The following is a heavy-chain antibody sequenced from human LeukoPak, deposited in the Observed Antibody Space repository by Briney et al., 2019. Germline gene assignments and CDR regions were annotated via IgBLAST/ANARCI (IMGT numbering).Heavy chain of an antibody. V-gene: IGHV4-59*01. CDR2: IYYSGST. Sequence: PSETLSLTCTVSGGSISSYYWSWIRQPPGKGLEWIGYIYYSGSTNYNPSLKSRVAISVDTSKNQFSLKLSSVTAADTAVYYCASIRNSSCWPTHFDYWGQGTLVPVFS. CDR3: ASIRNSSCWPTHFDY. D-gene: IGHD6-19*01. CDR1: GGSISSYY. J-gene: IGHJ4*02.